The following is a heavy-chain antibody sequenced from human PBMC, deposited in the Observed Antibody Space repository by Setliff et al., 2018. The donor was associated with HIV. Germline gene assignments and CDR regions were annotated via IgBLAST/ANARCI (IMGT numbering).Heavy chain of an antibody. CDR3: ARLSGWYLNAEYFQH. CDR1: GGSISSSSYY. V-gene: IGHV4-39*01. CDR2: IYYSGST. J-gene: IGHJ1*01. D-gene: IGHD2-15*01. Sequence: SETLSLTCTVSGGSISSSSYYWGWIRQPPGKGLEWIGSIYYSGSTYYNPSLKSRVTISVDTSKNQFSLKLSSVTAADTAVYYCARLSGWYLNAEYFQHWGQGTLVTVSS.